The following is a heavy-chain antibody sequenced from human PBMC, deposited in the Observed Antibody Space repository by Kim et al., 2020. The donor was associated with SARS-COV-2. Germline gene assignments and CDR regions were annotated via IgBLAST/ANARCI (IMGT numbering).Heavy chain of an antibody. D-gene: IGHD3-22*01. J-gene: IGHJ4*02. CDR3: AKDEYYDSSGYPVFDY. Sequence: SVKGRFTLSRDNANNTLYLQMNRLRAEDTAVYYCAKDEYYDSSGYPVFDYWGQGTLVTVSS. V-gene: IGHV3-33*06.